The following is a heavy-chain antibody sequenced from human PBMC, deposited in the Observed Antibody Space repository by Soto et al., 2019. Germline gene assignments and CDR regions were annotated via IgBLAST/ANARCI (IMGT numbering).Heavy chain of an antibody. CDR2: MNPNNGNT. J-gene: IGHJ6*04. Sequence: XSVKVSFKAPGFTSTTYHINLVRHSTGQGLEWMGWMNPNNGNTGYAKKFLGRVTMTRDTSISTAYMELSSLRSQDTAVYYCATIGGNDFWSGYFPVWGKGTTVTVSS. CDR1: GFTSTTYH. CDR3: ATIGGNDFWSGYFPV. D-gene: IGHD3-3*01. V-gene: IGHV1-8*02.